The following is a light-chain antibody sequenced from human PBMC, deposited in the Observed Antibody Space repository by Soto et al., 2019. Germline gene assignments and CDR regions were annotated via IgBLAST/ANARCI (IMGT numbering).Light chain of an antibody. CDR3: QQYSSVPLT. J-gene: IGKJ4*01. Sequence: DIQLTQSPSSLPASVGARVTITCRASQDVKNFLAWFQQTPGKAPKSLIYAASSLQSGVASRLSGSISGTDFTLTLSLLQSADFRTYYSQQYSSVPLTFGGGTKVDIK. V-gene: IGKV1-16*01. CDR1: QDVKNF. CDR2: AAS.